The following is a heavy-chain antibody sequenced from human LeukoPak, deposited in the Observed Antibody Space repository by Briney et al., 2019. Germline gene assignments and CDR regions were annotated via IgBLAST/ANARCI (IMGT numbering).Heavy chain of an antibody. D-gene: IGHD1-26*01. CDR2: IIPIFGTA. V-gene: IGHV1-69*13. CDR3: GVLFAPPEFNRIVGATTTDY. J-gene: IGHJ4*02. Sequence: GASVKVSCKASGYTFTSYAISWVRQAPGQGLEWMGGIIPIFGTANYAQKFQGRVTITADESTSTAYMELSSLRSEDTAVYYCGVLFAPPEFNRIVGATTTDYWGQGTLVTVSS. CDR1: GYTFTSYA.